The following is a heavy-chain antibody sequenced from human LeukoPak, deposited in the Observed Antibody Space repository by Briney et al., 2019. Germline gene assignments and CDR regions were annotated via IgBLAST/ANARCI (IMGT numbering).Heavy chain of an antibody. J-gene: IGHJ6*02. Sequence: PGGSLRLSCAASGFTFSIYGMHWVRQAPGKGLEWVAVISYDGSNEYYADSVKGRFTISRDNSKNTLYLQMNSLRAEDTAVYYCARVRTLWFGELLFSYYYGMDVWGQGTTVTVSS. CDR2: ISYDGSNE. CDR1: GFTFSIYG. D-gene: IGHD3-10*01. V-gene: IGHV3-30*03. CDR3: ARVRTLWFGELLFSYYYGMDV.